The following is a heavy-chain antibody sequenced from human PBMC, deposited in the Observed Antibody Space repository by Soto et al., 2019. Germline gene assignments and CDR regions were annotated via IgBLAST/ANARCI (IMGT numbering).Heavy chain of an antibody. CDR1: GGSISSYY. J-gene: IGHJ3*02. CDR3: ASPTISDAFDI. D-gene: IGHD3-3*01. V-gene: IGHV4-59*08. CDR2: IYYSGST. Sequence: SETLSLTCTVSGGSISSYYWSWIRQPPGKGLEWIGYIYYSGSTNYNPSLKSRVTISVDTSKNQFSLKLSSVTAADTAVYYCASPTISDAFDIWGQGTMVTVSS.